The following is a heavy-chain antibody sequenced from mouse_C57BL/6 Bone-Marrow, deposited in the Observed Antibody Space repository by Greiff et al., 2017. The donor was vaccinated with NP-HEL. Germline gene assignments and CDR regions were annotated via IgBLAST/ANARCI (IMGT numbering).Heavy chain of an antibody. Sequence: QVQLQQPGAELVMPGASVKLSCKASGYTFTSYWMHWVQQRPGQGLEWIGEIDPSDSYTNYNQKFKGKSTLTVAKSSSTAYMQLSSLTSEDSAVYYCARMYRDFDYWGQGTTLTVSS. CDR2: IDPSDSYT. V-gene: IGHV1-69*01. CDR3: ARMYRDFDY. D-gene: IGHD2-14*01. CDR1: GYTFTSYW. J-gene: IGHJ2*01.